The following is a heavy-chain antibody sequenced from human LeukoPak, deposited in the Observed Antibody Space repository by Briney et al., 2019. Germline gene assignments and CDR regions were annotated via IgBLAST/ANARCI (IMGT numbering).Heavy chain of an antibody. Sequence: QAGGSLRLSCAASGFTVSSNYMSWVRQAPGKGLEWVSVIYSGGSTYYADSVKGRFTISRDNSKNTLYLQMNSLRAEDTAVYYCARGMYDFWSGYSATADAFDIWGQGTMVTVSS. CDR3: ARGMYDFWSGYSATADAFDI. CDR1: GFTVSSNY. J-gene: IGHJ3*02. CDR2: IYSGGST. V-gene: IGHV3-53*01. D-gene: IGHD3-3*01.